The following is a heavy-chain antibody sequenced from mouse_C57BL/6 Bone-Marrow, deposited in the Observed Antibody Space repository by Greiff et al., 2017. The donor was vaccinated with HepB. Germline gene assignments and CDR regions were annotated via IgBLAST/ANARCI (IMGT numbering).Heavy chain of an antibody. CDR1: GYTFTSYW. Sequence: EVNLVESGTVLARPGASVKMSCKTSGYTFTSYWMHWVKQRPGQGLEWIGAIYPGNSDTSYNQKFKGKAKLTAVTSASTAYMELSSLTNEDSAVYYCTRSLITTVVATLDYWGQGTTLTVSS. V-gene: IGHV1-5*01. CDR2: IYPGNSDT. D-gene: IGHD1-1*01. CDR3: TRSLITTVVATLDY. J-gene: IGHJ2*01.